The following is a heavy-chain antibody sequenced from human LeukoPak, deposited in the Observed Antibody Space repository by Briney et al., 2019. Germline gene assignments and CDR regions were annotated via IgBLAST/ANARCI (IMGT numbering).Heavy chain of an antibody. CDR2: IIPIFGTA. CDR3: ATALSDFWSGYFPFDY. Sequence: ASVKVSCNASGGTFSSYAISWVRQAPGHGLEWRGGIIPIFGTANYAQKFQGRVTITTDESTSTAYMELSSLRSEDTAVYYCATALSDFWSGYFPFDYWGQGTLVTVSS. V-gene: IGHV1-69*05. J-gene: IGHJ4*02. D-gene: IGHD3-3*01. CDR1: GGTFSSYA.